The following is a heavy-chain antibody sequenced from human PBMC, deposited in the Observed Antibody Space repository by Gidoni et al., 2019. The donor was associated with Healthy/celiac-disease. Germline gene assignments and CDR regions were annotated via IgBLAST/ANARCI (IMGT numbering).Heavy chain of an antibody. D-gene: IGHD5-12*01. V-gene: IGHV1-69*06. J-gene: IGHJ4*02. CDR2: IIPIFGTA. CDR1: GGTFSSYA. Sequence: QVQLVQSGAEVKTPGSSVKVSCTASGGTFSSYAISWVRQAPGQGLEWMGGIIPIFGTANYAQKFQGRVTITADKSTSTAYMELSSLRSEDTAVYYCARDRGGYNYNLPRGYDYWGQGTLVTVSS. CDR3: ARDRGGYNYNLPRGYDY.